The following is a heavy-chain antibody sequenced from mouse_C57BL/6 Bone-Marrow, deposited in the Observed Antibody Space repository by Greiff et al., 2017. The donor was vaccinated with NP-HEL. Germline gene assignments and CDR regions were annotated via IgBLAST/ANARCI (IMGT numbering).Heavy chain of an antibody. CDR2: IYYSGTI. V-gene: IGHV3-5*01. CDR1: GISITTGNYR. Sequence: EVKLQESGPGLVKPSQTVFLTCTVTGISITTGNYRWSWIRQFPGNKLEWIGYIYYSGTITYNPSLTSRTTITRDTPKNQFFLEMNSLTAEDTATYYCARDKYYGKDYAMDYWGQGTSVTVSS. D-gene: IGHD1-1*01. CDR3: ARDKYYGKDYAMDY. J-gene: IGHJ4*01.